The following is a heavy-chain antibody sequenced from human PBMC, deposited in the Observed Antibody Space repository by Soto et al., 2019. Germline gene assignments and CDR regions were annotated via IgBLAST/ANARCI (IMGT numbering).Heavy chain of an antibody. Sequence: QLQLVESGGGVVQPGRSLRLSCAASGFTFNSYGMHWVRQAPGKGLEWVAVIWYDGSNKYYADSVKGRFTISRDNPKNTLYLQMNSLRAEDTAVYYCARDFYLTYVYDSSRFDLWGQGTMVTVSS. J-gene: IGHJ3*01. V-gene: IGHV3-33*01. CDR2: IWYDGSNK. D-gene: IGHD3-22*01. CDR1: GFTFNSYG. CDR3: ARDFYLTYVYDSSRFDL.